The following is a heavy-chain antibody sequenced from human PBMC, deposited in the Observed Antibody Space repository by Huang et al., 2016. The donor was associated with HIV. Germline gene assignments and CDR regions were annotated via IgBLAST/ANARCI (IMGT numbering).Heavy chain of an antibody. D-gene: IGHD3-22*01. CDR2: INPNSGGT. J-gene: IGHJ4*02. CDR3: ARDSYYYDSSGYFGY. Sequence: QVQLVQSGAEVKKPGASVKVSCKASEYTFTGYYMHWVRQAPGQGLEWMGWINPNSGGTHDAQKFQGRVTMTRDTSISTAYMELSRLRSDDTAVYYCARDSYYYDSSGYFGYWGQGTLVTVSS. CDR1: EYTFTGYY. V-gene: IGHV1-2*02.